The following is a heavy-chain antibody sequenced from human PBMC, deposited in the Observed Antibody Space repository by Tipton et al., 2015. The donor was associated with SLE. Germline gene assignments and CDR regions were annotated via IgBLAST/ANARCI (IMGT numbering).Heavy chain of an antibody. CDR2: IYSSGDR. V-gene: IGHV4-4*07. Sequence: TLSLTCTVSGGSISFDYWSWIRQSAGGGLEWIGRIYSSGDRDYNPPLRSRVTMSIDASQNRGSLRLKSVSAADTAVYYCARGSDGEYVRYFDVWGPGALVTVSS. CDR3: ARGSDGEYVRYFDV. D-gene: IGHD4-17*01. CDR1: GGSISFDY. J-gene: IGHJ2*01.